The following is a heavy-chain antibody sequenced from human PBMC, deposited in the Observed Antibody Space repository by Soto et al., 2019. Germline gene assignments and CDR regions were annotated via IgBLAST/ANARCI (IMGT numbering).Heavy chain of an antibody. V-gene: IGHV3-30-3*01. CDR2: ISYDGSNK. J-gene: IGHJ4*02. CDR1: GFTFSSYA. CDR3: ARAHYGEQGEYFDY. Sequence: QVQLVESGGGVVQPGRSLRLSCAASGFTFSSYAMHWVRQAPGKGLEWVAVISYDGSNKYYADSVKGRFTISRDNSKNTLYLQMNSLRAEDTAVYYCARAHYGEQGEYFDYWGQGTLVTVSS. D-gene: IGHD4-17*01.